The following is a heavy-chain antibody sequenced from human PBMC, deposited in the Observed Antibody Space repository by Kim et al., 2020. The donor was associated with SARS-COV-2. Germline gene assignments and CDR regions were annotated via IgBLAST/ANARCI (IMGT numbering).Heavy chain of an antibody. CDR2: IWYDGSNK. CDR3: ARDSRGIWYYFDN. Sequence: GGSLRLSCAASGFTFSTYGMPWVRQAPGKGLEWVAVIWYDGSNKYYADSVKGRFTISRDNSKNTLYLQINSLRAEDTAVYYWARDSRGIWYYFDNSSQGT. V-gene: IGHV3-33*01. CDR1: GFTFSTYG. D-gene: IGHD3-16*01. J-gene: IGHJ4*02.